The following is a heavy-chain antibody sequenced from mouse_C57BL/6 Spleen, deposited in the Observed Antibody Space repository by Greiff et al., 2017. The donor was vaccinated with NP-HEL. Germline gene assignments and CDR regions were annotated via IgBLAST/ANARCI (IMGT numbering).Heavy chain of an antibody. J-gene: IGHJ4*01. CDR1: GFNIKNTY. Sequence: VHVKQSVAELVRPGASVKLSCTASGFNIKNTYMHWVKQRPEQGLEWIGRIDPANGNTKYAPKFQGKATITADTSSNTAYLQLSSLTSEDTAIYYCARSPLYYGSSYVGAMDYWGQGTSVTVSS. V-gene: IGHV14-3*01. D-gene: IGHD1-1*01. CDR3: ARSPLYYGSSYVGAMDY. CDR2: IDPANGNT.